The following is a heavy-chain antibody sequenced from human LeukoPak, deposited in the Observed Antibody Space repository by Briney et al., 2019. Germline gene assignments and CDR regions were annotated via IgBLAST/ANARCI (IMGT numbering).Heavy chain of an antibody. CDR1: GGSISSGDYY. Sequence: SETLSLTCTVSGGSISSGDYYWSWLRQPPGKVVEWIGYIYYSGSTYYNPSPKSRVTISVDTSNNLFPLKLSSVTAAGTGVYYSASLARGYYSGGSCYSFDYWGQGTLVTVSS. V-gene: IGHV4-30-4*01. D-gene: IGHD2-15*01. CDR3: ASLARGYYSGGSCYSFDY. CDR2: IYYSGST. J-gene: IGHJ4*02.